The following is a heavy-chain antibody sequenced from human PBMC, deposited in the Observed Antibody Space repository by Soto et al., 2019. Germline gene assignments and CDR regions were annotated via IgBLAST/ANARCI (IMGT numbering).Heavy chain of an antibody. CDR2: IYYSGRT. J-gene: IGHJ4*02. CDR1: GGSISSGGYY. Sequence: QVQLQESGPGLVKPSQTLSLTCTVSGGSISSGGYYWSWIRQHPGKGLEWIGYIYYSGRTYYNPSLKSRVTISVDTSKNQFSLKLSSVTAADTAVYYCARVWAYGDYVRYYFDYWGQGTLVTVSS. CDR3: ARVWAYGDYVRYYFDY. V-gene: IGHV4-31*03. D-gene: IGHD4-17*01.